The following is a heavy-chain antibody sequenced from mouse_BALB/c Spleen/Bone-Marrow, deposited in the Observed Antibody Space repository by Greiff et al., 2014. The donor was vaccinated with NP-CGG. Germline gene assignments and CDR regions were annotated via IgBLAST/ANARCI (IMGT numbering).Heavy chain of an antibody. CDR2: ISDGGSYT. CDR1: GFTFSDYS. CDR3: ARSPYYYGSGYGYFDV. D-gene: IGHD1-1*01. Sequence: EVMLVESGGGLVKPGGSLKLSCAASGFTFSDYSMYWVRQTPEKRLEWVATISDGGSYTYYPDNVKGRFTISRDNVRNNLYLQMSSLKSEDTAMYYCARSPYYYGSGYGYFDVWGAGTTVTVSS. J-gene: IGHJ1*01. V-gene: IGHV5-4*02.